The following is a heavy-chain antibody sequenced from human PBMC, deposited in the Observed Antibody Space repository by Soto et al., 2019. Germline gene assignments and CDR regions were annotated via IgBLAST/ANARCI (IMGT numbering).Heavy chain of an antibody. Sequence: GGSLRLSCTVSGFPFGDYAMSLSRQSPGKGLEWVGFIRIKAYGGTTESAASVKGRFTISRDDSRSIAYLQMNSLQSEDTGVYYCTSYTSTSRYDDFGIDVWGHGNXVTVSS. CDR1: GFPFGDYA. CDR3: TSYTSTSRYDDFGIDV. D-gene: IGHD2-2*01. CDR2: IRIKAYGGTT. J-gene: IGHJ6*02. V-gene: IGHV3-49*03.